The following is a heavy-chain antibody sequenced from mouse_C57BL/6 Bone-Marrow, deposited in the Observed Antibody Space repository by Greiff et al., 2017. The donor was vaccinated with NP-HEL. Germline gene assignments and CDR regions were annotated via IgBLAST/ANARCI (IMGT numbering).Heavy chain of an antibody. CDR2: ISSGGSYT. CDR3: ARREELRLDY. Sequence: EVQGVESGGDLVKPGGSLKLSCAASGFTFSSYGMSWVRQTPDKRLEWVATISSGGSYTYYPDSVKGRFTISRDNAKNTLYLQMSSLKSEDTAMYYCARREELRLDYWGQGTTLTVSS. V-gene: IGHV5-6*01. D-gene: IGHD1-1*01. J-gene: IGHJ2*01. CDR1: GFTFSSYG.